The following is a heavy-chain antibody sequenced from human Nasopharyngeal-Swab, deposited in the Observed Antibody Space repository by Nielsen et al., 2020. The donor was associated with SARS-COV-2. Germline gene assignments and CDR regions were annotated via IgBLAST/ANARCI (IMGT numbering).Heavy chain of an antibody. CDR2: ISSSSSYT. J-gene: IGHJ4*02. CDR3: ASYKLGIDS. D-gene: IGHD7-27*01. V-gene: IGHV3-11*06. Sequence: WIRQPPGKGLEWVSYISSSSSYTNYADSVKGRFTISRDNAKNSLYLQMNSLRAEDTAVYYCASYKLGIDSWGQGTLVTVSS.